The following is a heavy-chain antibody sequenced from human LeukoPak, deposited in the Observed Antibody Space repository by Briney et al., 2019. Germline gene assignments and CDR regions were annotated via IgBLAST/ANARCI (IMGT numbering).Heavy chain of an antibody. Sequence: ASVKVSCKASGYTFTGYYMHWVRQAPGQGLEWMGWINPNSGGTNYAQKFQGRATITADKSTSTAYMELSSLRSEDTAVYYCAHIAAAGKDWYFDLWGRGTLVTVTS. D-gene: IGHD6-13*01. V-gene: IGHV1-2*02. CDR1: GYTFTGYY. CDR2: INPNSGGT. CDR3: AHIAAAGKDWYFDL. J-gene: IGHJ2*01.